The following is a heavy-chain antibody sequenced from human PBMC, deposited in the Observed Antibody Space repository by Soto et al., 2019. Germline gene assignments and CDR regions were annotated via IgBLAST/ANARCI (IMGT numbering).Heavy chain of an antibody. CDR1: GFTFRNYA. V-gene: IGHV3-23*01. D-gene: IGHD4-17*01. CDR2: ISGSGGSR. Sequence: EVQLLESGGSLIQPGGSLRLSCAASGFTFRNYAMSWVRQAPGEGLEWVSGISGSGGSRYYADSVKGRFTISRDNSNNDLFLNMNCLRVEDTGVYYCAIDCNGDYVVAFDNWGRGTMVTVSS. J-gene: IGHJ3*02. CDR3: AIDCNGDYVVAFDN.